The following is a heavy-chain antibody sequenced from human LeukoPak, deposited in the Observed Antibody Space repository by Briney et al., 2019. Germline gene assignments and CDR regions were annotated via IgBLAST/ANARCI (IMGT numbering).Heavy chain of an antibody. V-gene: IGHV3-9*01. CDR2: ISWNSGII. J-gene: IGHJ4*02. D-gene: IGHD3-10*01. CDR1: GFTFDDYA. CDR3: AKDIGSGSYYYFDY. Sequence: GGSLRLSCAASGFTFDDYAMHWVRQAPGKGLEWVSGISWNSGIIGYADSVKGRFTISRDNAKNSLYLQMNSLRAEDTALYYCAKDIGSGSYYYFDYWDQGTLVTVSS.